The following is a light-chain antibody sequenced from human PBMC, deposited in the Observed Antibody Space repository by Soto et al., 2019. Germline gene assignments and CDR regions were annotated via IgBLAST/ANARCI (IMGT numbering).Light chain of an antibody. CDR3: CSYAGNYAFG. J-gene: IGLJ1*01. CDR1: TSAVGGYNY. V-gene: IGLV2-11*01. Sequence: QSALTQPRSVSGSPGQSVTISCTGTTSAVGGYNYVSWYQQHPGNAPKLMIHDVTQRPSGLHDRYSGSNSCTTASLTISGLQAEDEADYYGCSYAGNYAFGFGPGTKVTVL. CDR2: DVT.